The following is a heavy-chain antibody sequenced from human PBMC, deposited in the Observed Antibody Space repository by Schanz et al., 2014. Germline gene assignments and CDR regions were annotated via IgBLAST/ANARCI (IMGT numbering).Heavy chain of an antibody. CDR3: ARDRGYCSGGSCLTFDY. CDR2: IGYLGDT. D-gene: IGHD2-15*01. J-gene: IGHJ4*02. CDR1: GFTVSSDH. Sequence: EVQLVESGGGFVQPGGSLGLSCVVSGFTVSSDHMSWVRQAPGKGLEWVSTIGYLGDTYYPDSVKGRFTISRDNSKNTLYLQMNTLRAEDTAVYYCARDRGYCSGGSCLTFDYWGQGTLVTVSS. V-gene: IGHV3-66*02.